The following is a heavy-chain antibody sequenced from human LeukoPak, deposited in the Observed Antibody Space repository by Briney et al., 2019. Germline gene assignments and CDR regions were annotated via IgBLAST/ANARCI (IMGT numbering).Heavy chain of an antibody. CDR3: AKDRGSGYLDY. D-gene: IGHD6-19*01. V-gene: IGHV3-30*18. CDR2: ISNDGSNK. Sequence: GGSLRLSCTASGFSFSSYGMHWVRQAPGKGLEWVAVISNDGSNKFYADSVKGRFTISRDNSKNTLYLQMNSLRAEDTAVYYCAKDRGSGYLDYWGQGTLVTVSS. CDR1: GFSFSSYG. J-gene: IGHJ4*02.